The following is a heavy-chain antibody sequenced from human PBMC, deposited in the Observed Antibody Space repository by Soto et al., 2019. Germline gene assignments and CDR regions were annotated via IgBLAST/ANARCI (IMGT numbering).Heavy chain of an antibody. Sequence: QVHLVQAGAEVQMPGASVKVSCRASGYSFTTSGITWVRQAPGQGLEWMGWISTYNGNTNYAQKIQDRLILTTDTSTSTAYMELRSLRSDDTAIYYCARRLYGDYDYWGQGTLVTVSS. J-gene: IGHJ4*02. CDR1: GYSFTTSG. CDR2: ISTYNGNT. CDR3: ARRLYGDYDY. V-gene: IGHV1-18*01. D-gene: IGHD4-17*01.